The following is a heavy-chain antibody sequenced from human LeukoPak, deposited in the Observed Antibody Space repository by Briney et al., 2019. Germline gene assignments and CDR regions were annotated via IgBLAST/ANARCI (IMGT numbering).Heavy chain of an antibody. V-gene: IGHV3-30*03. Sequence: GGSLRLSCAASGFTFSSYGMHWVRQAPGKGLEWVAVISYDGSNKYYADSVKGRFTISRDNSKNTLYLQMNSLRTEDTAVYYCVRQDCSGGSCYLDYWGQGTLVTVSS. J-gene: IGHJ4*02. CDR1: GFTFSSYG. D-gene: IGHD2-15*01. CDR2: ISYDGSNK. CDR3: VRQDCSGGSCYLDY.